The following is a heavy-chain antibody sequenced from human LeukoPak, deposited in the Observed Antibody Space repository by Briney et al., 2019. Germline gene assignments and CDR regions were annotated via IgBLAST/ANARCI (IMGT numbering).Heavy chain of an antibody. Sequence: GGSLRLSCAASGFTYSSHAMSWVRQTPGKGLQWVSSISASGGTSKYADSVRGRFTISGDNSKNTLYLQMNSLRAEDTAVYYCAKDFEAAGHYYYGMDVWGQGTTVTVSS. D-gene: IGHD6-13*01. CDR3: AKDFEAAGHYYYGMDV. CDR1: GFTYSSHA. V-gene: IGHV3-23*01. J-gene: IGHJ6*02. CDR2: ISASGGTS.